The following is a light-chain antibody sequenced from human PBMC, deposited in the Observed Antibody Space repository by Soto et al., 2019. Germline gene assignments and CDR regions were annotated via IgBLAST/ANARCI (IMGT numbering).Light chain of an antibody. V-gene: IGKV1-5*03. CDR2: KAS. Sequence: DIQMTQSPSTLSASVGDRVTITCRASQSISSWLAWYQQKPGKAPKLLIYKASIESGVPSRFSGSGSGTEFTITISSLQPDDFATYYCQHYNSYPLTFGQGTKVEIK. CDR3: QHYNSYPLT. CDR1: QSISSW. J-gene: IGKJ1*01.